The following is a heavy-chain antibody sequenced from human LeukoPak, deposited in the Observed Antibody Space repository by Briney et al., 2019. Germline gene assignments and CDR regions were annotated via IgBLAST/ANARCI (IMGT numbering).Heavy chain of an antibody. J-gene: IGHJ4*02. CDR2: ITSDGGGT. CDR1: GFTFKNYV. Sequence: QYGGSLRLSCAASGFTFKNYVMHWVRQAPGKGLVWVSRITSDGGGTTYADSVKGRFTISGDNGKNTLYLQMNSLRAEDTAVYYCATNLADLNWGQGTLVTVSS. CDR3: ATNLADLN. D-gene: IGHD3-16*01. V-gene: IGHV3-74*01.